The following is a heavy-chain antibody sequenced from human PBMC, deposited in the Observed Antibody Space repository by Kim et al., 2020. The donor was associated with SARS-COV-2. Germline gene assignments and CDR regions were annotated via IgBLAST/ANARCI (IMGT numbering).Heavy chain of an antibody. CDR1: GGSFSGYY. CDR3: ARGLRKQWLPPNWFDP. V-gene: IGHV4-34*01. CDR2: INHSGST. D-gene: IGHD6-19*01. J-gene: IGHJ5*02. Sequence: SETLSLTCAVYGGSFSGYYWSWIRQPPGKGLEWIGEINHSGSTNYNPSLKSRVTISVDTSKNQFSLKLNSVTAADTAVYYCARGLRKQWLPPNWFDPWGQGSLVTVSS.